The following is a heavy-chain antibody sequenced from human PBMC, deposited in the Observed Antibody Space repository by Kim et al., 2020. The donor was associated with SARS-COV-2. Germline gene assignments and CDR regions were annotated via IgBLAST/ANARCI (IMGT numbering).Heavy chain of an antibody. J-gene: IGHJ4*02. V-gene: IGHV4-59*01. D-gene: IGHD5-12*01. Sequence: NYPPALKGRVTIPVDTSTNQVALKLSSVTAADTAVYYCARDASGYRSFDYWGQGTLVTVSS. CDR3: ARDASGYRSFDY.